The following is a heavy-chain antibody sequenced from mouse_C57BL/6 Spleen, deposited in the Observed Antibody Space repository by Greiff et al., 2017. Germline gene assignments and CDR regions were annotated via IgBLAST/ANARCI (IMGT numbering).Heavy chain of an antibody. CDR3: ARSGYGNYGWFAY. V-gene: IGHV1-61*01. Sequence: QVQLQQSGAELVRPGSSVKLSCKASGYTFTSYWMDWVKQRPGQGLEWIGNIYPSDSETHYNQKFKDKATLTVDKSSSTAYMQLSSLTSEDSAVYYCARSGYGNYGWFAYWGQGTLVTVSA. D-gene: IGHD2-1*01. CDR2: IYPSDSET. J-gene: IGHJ3*01. CDR1: GYTFTSYW.